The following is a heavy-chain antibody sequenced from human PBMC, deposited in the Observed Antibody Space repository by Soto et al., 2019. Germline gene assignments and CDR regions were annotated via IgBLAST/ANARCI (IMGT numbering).Heavy chain of an antibody. CDR3: ARSPAY. CDR2: IYYSGST. Sequence: QVQLQESGPGLVKPSQTLSLTCTVSGGSISSGGYYWSWIRQHPGKGLEWIGYIYYSGSTYYNPSRTARVTISVDTSKLHFPLQLRSVPAAATAVYCCARSPAYWGQGTLVTVSS. J-gene: IGHJ4*02. V-gene: IGHV4-31*03. CDR1: GGSISSGGYY.